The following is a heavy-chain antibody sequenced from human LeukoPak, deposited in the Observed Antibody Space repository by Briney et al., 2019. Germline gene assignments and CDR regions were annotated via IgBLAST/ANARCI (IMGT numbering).Heavy chain of an antibody. V-gene: IGHV1-69*05. D-gene: IGHD3/OR15-3a*01. J-gene: IGHJ6*03. CDR3: ARVGLKDYYYYMDV. CDR2: IIPIFGTA. Sequence: SVKVSCKASGGTFSSYAISWVRQAPGQGLEWMGRIIPIFGTANYAQKFQGRVTITTDESTSTAYVELSSLRSEDTAVYYCARVGLKDYYYYMDVWGKGTTVTVSS. CDR1: GGTFSSYA.